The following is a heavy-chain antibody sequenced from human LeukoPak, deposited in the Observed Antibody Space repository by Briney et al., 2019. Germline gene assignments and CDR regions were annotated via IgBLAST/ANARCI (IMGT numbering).Heavy chain of an antibody. Sequence: SETLSLTCTLSGGSISSYYWSWIRQPPGKGLEWLGYIYYSGSTNYNPSLKSRVTISVDTSKNQFSLKLSSVTAADTAVYYCARGSAGYYFDYWGQGTLVTVSS. V-gene: IGHV4-59*12. CDR1: GGSISSYY. CDR3: ARGSAGYYFDY. J-gene: IGHJ4*02. D-gene: IGHD6-19*01. CDR2: IYYSGST.